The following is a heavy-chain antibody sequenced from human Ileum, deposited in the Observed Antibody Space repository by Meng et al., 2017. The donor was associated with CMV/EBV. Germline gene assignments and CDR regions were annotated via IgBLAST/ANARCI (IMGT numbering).Heavy chain of an antibody. V-gene: IGHV3-74*01. CDR2: INSDGSST. CDR3: ARSSYSAHDY. J-gene: IGHJ4*02. D-gene: IGHD1-26*01. Sequence: LYCAASGFNFRSYWMHWVRQAPGKGLVWVSRINSDGSSTSYADSVKGRFTISRDNAKNTLYLQMNSLRAEDTAVYYCARSSYSAHDYWGQGTLVTVSS. CDR1: GFNFRSYW.